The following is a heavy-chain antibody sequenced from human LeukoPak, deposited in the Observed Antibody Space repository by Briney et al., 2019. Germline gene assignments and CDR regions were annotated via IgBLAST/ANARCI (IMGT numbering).Heavy chain of an antibody. CDR3: ARDYRFDSGYDLLDAFDV. CDR1: GGSISSGVSY. D-gene: IGHD5-12*01. J-gene: IGHJ3*01. V-gene: IGHV4-31*03. CDR2: IYYSGSS. Sequence: PSQTLSLTCTVSGGSISSGVSYWSWLRQHPGRGLEWIAYIYYSGSSSYNPSLKSRVTISVDTSKNQFSLKLSSVTAAGTAVYYCARDYRFDSGYDLLDAFDVWGQGTMVAVSS.